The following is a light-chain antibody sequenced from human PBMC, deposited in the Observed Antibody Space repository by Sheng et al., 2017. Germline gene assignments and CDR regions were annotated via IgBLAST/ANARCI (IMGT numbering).Light chain of an antibody. CDR2: GAS. V-gene: IGKV3-15*01. J-gene: IGKJ2*01. CDR3: QQSFSLPHT. CDR1: QSVSNN. Sequence: EIVMTQSPATLSVSPGERATLSCRASQSVSNNLAWYQQKPGQAPRLIIYGASTRATGIPARFSGSGSGTEFTLTISSLQSEDFATYYCQQSFSLPHTFGQGTKVEIK.